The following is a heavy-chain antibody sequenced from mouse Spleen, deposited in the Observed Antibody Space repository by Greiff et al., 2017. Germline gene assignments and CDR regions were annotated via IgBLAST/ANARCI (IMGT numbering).Heavy chain of an antibody. D-gene: IGHD6-2*01. Sequence: VKLMESGPGLVQPSQSLSITCTVSGFSLTSYGVHWVRQSPGKGLEWLGVIWRGGSTDYNAAFMSRLSITKDNSKSQVFFKMNSLQADDTAIYYCAKEESLSTTWFAYWGQGTLVTVSA. CDR3: AKEESLSTTWFAY. J-gene: IGHJ3*01. CDR2: IWRGGST. CDR1: GFSLTSYG. V-gene: IGHV2-5*01.